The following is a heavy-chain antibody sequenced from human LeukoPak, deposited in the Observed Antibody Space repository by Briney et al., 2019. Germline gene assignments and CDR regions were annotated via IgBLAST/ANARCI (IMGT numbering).Heavy chain of an antibody. Sequence: GASVKVSCKASGYTFTGYYMHWVRQAPGQGLEWMGWINPYSGDTNYAQKFQGRVTMTGDTSISTAYMELTRLRSDDTAVYYCARKYYYGSSDYWGQGTLVTVSS. CDR3: ARKYYYGSSDY. CDR1: GYTFTGYY. CDR2: INPYSGDT. D-gene: IGHD3-10*01. V-gene: IGHV1-2*02. J-gene: IGHJ4*02.